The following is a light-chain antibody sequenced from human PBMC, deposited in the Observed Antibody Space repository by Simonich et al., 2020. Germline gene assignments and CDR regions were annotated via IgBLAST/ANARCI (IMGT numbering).Light chain of an antibody. CDR3: QSYDSSSWV. V-gene: IGLV6-57*03. Sequence: NFMLTQPHSVSESPGKTVTISCTRSSGSIASNSVQWYQQRPGSAPTTVIYEDNQRPSGVPDRFSGSIDSSSNSASLTISGLKTEDEADYYCQSYDSSSWVFGGGTKLTVL. CDR1: SGSIASNS. J-gene: IGLJ3*02. CDR2: EDN.